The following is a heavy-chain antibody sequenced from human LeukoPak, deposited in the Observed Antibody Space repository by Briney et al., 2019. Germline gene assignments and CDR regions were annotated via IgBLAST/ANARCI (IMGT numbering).Heavy chain of an antibody. Sequence: GGSLRLSCAASGFTFSDYWMTWVRQAPGKGLEWVANIKPDGSEKYYMDSVKGRFTISRDNAKNSLYLQVNSLRAEDTAVYYCAELGITMIGGVWGKGTTVTISS. V-gene: IGHV3-7*01. CDR3: AELGITMIGGV. CDR1: GFTFSDYW. D-gene: IGHD3-10*02. J-gene: IGHJ6*04. CDR2: IKPDGSEK.